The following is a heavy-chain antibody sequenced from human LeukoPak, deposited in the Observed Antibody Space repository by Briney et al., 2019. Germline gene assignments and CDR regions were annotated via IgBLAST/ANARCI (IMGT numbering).Heavy chain of an antibody. J-gene: IGHJ6*02. CDR3: ARTYGSGGSYGMDV. CDR1: AITFSSYA. CDR2: ISSSGGST. D-gene: IGHD3-10*01. Sequence: QPGGSLRLSCAASAITFSSYAMSWVRQAPGKGLEWVSGISSSGGSTYYTDSVKGRFTISRDNSKNSLYLQMNSLRAEDTAVYYCARTYGSGGSYGMDVWGQGTTVTVSS. V-gene: IGHV3-23*01.